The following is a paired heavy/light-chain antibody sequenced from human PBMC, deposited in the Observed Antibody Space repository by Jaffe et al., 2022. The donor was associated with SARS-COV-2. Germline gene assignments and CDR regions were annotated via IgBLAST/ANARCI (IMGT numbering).Light chain of an antibody. J-gene: IGKJ1*01. CDR1: QDISNF. Sequence: DIQMTQSPSSLSAFVGDRVTISCRASQDISNFLAWFQQKPGKTPELLIHGASALHSGVPSRFSGSGSGTDFTLTINSLQPEDAATYYCQKYNSAPWTFGQGTKVEIK. CDR2: GAS. V-gene: IGKV1-27*01. CDR3: QKYNSAPWT.
Heavy chain of an antibody. D-gene: IGHD2-8*01. V-gene: IGHV1-3*01. Sequence: QVQLVQSGAEVKKPGASVKVSCKTSGYTFNTFAMHWVRQAPGQRLEWMGWLNSDNGNTQYSQRFQDRVTITRDKSASTAYLELRSLRPEDTGLYYCVREAQYAGAGSQHWVFEFWGQGTPVTVSS. CDR1: GYTFNTFA. CDR3: VREAQYAGAGSQHWVFEF. J-gene: IGHJ4*02. CDR2: LNSDNGNT.